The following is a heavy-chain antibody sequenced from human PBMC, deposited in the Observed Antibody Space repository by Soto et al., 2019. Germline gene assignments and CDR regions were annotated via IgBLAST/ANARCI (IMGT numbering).Heavy chain of an antibody. Sequence: SETLSLTCTVSGGSISSYYWSWIRQPPGKGLEWIGYIYYSRSTNYNPSLKSRVTISVDTSKNQFSLKLSSVTAADTAVYYCARGYTYYYDSSGYYRGAQYNWFDPWGQGTLVTVSS. D-gene: IGHD3-22*01. J-gene: IGHJ5*02. V-gene: IGHV4-59*01. CDR2: IYYSRST. CDR3: ARGYTYYYDSSGYYRGAQYNWFDP. CDR1: GGSISSYY.